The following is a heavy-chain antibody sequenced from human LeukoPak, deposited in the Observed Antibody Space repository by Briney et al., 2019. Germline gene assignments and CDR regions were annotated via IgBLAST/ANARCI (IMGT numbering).Heavy chain of an antibody. V-gene: IGHV3-9*01. CDR2: ISWNSGSI. Sequence: GGSLRLSCAASGFIFDDYAMHWVRQAPGKGLEWVAGISWNSGSIGYADSVKGRFTISRDNAKNSLYLQMNSLRAEDTALYYCAKGRDNYPLLSKNWFDPWGQGTLVTVSS. D-gene: IGHD2-2*01. CDR3: AKGRDNYPLLSKNWFDP. J-gene: IGHJ5*02. CDR1: GFIFDDYA.